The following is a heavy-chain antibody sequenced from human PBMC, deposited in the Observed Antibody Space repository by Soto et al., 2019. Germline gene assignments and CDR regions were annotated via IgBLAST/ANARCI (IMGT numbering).Heavy chain of an antibody. CDR3: ARAPAGDYYFDS. J-gene: IGHJ4*02. V-gene: IGHV3-7*05. CDR1: GFTFTSYS. Sequence: GGSLRLSCAASGFTFTSYSMNWVRQAPGKGLEWVATIKQDGSEKYYLDSVRGRFTISRDSPRNSLFLQMTSLRAEDTAVYFCARAPAGDYYFDSWGQGTLVTVSS. D-gene: IGHD4-17*01. CDR2: IKQDGSEK.